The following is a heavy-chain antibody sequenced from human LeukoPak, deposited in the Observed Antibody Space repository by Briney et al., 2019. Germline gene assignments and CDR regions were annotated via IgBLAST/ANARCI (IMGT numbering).Heavy chain of an antibody. D-gene: IGHD3-10*01. V-gene: IGHV3-48*03. J-gene: IGHJ3*02. CDR3: ARRITMVRGVSDAFDI. Sequence: PGGSLRLSCAASGFTFSSYEMNWVRQAPGKGLEWVSYISSSGSTIYYADSVKGRFTISRDNAKNSLYLQMNSLRAEDTAVYYCARRITMVRGVSDAFDIWGQGTMVTVSS. CDR1: GFTFSSYE. CDR2: ISSSGSTI.